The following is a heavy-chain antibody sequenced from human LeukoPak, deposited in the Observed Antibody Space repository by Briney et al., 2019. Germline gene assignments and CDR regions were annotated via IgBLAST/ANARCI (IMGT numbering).Heavy chain of an antibody. CDR1: GYTSTGYY. J-gene: IGHJ5*02. V-gene: IGHV1-2*02. Sequence: ASVKVSCKASGYTSTGYYMHWVRQAPGQGLEWMGWINPNSGGTNYAQKFQGRVTMTRDTSISTAYMELSRLRSDDTAVYYCAREPTLRATTTRAFDPWGQGTLVTVSS. D-gene: IGHD4-4*01. CDR2: INPNSGGT. CDR3: AREPTLRATTTRAFDP.